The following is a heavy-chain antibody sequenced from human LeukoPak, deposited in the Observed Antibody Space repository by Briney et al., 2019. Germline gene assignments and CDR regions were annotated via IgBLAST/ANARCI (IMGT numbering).Heavy chain of an antibody. V-gene: IGHV1-46*01. CDR3: ARDSGNNWFDP. CDR1: GYTFTSYY. CDR2: INPSGGST. Sequence: ASVKVSCTASGYTFTSYYMHWVRQAPGQGLEWMGIINPSGGSTSYAQKFQGRVTMTRDMSTSTVYMELSSLRSEDTAVYYCARDSGNNWFDPWGQGTLVTVSS. J-gene: IGHJ5*02.